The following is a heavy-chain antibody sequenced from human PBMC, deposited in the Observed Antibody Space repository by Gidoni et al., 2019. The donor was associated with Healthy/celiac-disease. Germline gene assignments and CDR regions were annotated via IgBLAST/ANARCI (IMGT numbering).Heavy chain of an antibody. V-gene: IGHV4-61*01. CDR2: IYYSGST. J-gene: IGHJ5*02. Sequence: QVQLQESGPGLVKPSETLSLPCTVSGGSVSSGSYYWSWIRQPPGKGLEWIGYIYYSGSTNYNPSLKSRVTISVDTSKNQFSLKLSSVTAADTAVYYCAREGVQGVIVSWGQGTLVTVSS. D-gene: IGHD3-10*01. CDR3: AREGVQGVIVS. CDR1: GGSVSSGSYY.